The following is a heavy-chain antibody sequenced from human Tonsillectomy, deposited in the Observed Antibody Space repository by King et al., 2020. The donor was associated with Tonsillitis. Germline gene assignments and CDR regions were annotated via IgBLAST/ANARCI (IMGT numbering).Heavy chain of an antibody. CDR2: ISSDGSKK. CDR3: AKARQWLVHFDY. CDR1: GFTFSSYG. V-gene: IGHV3-30*18. D-gene: IGHD6-19*01. Sequence: QLVQSGGGVVQPGRSLRLSCAASGFTFSSYGIHWVRQAPGKGLEWVAVISSDGSKKYYADSVRGRFTISRDNSKNTLYLQMNCLRADDTAVYYCAKARQWLVHFDYWGQGTLVTVSS. J-gene: IGHJ4*02.